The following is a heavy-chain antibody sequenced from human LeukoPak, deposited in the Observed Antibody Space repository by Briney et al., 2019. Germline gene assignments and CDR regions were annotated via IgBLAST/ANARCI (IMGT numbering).Heavy chain of an antibody. D-gene: IGHD3-10*01. CDR1: GITLSNYG. Sequence: GGSLRLSCAVSGITLSNYGMSWVRQAPGKGLEWVAGISGSGGSTYYADSVKGRFTISRDNPKNTLYLQMNSLRAEDTAVYFCAKRGVVIRVILVGFHKEAYYFDSWGQGALVTVSS. V-gene: IGHV3-23*01. J-gene: IGHJ4*02. CDR3: AKRGVVIRVILVGFHKEAYYFDS. CDR2: ISGSGGST.